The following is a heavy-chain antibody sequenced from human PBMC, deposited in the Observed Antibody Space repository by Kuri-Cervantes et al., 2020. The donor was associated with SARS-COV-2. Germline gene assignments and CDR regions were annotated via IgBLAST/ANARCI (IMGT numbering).Heavy chain of an antibody. CDR2: INPSDGST. V-gene: IGHV1-46*01. J-gene: IGHJ5*02. CDR1: GYTFTSYY. Sequence: ASVKVSCKASGYTFTSYYMHWVRQAPGQGLEWMGIINPSDGSTSYAQKFQGRVTMNRDTSTNTVYMVVSSLTTEDTAVSYCARDIKYYDFWSGSDYNWFDPWGQGTLVTVSS. D-gene: IGHD3-3*01. CDR3: ARDIKYYDFWSGSDYNWFDP.